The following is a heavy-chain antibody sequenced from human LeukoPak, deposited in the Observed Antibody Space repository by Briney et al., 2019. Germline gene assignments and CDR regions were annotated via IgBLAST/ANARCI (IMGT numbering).Heavy chain of an antibody. J-gene: IGHJ4*02. Sequence: PSETLSLTCTVSGGSISSYYWSWIRQPPGKGLEWIGYIYYSGSTNYNPSLKNRVTISIDTSKNQLSLKLNSVTAADTAVYYCARVVVVEPYYFDYWGQGTLATVSS. V-gene: IGHV4-59*01. D-gene: IGHD2-15*01. CDR1: GGSISSYY. CDR2: IYYSGST. CDR3: ARVVVVEPYYFDY.